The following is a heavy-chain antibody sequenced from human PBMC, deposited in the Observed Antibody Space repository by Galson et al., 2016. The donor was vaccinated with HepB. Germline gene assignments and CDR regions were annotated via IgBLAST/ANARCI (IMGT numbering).Heavy chain of an antibody. CDR2: ISSGSSYI. V-gene: IGHV3-21*01. CDR3: ARDFLGIVGRYFDL. CDR1: GFTFSSYS. Sequence: SLRLSCAASGFTFSSYSMNWVRQAPGKGLEWVSSISSGSSYIYYADSVKGRFTISRDNAKNSLYLQMNSLRAEDTAVYYCARDFLGIVGRYFDLWGRGTLVTVSS. J-gene: IGHJ2*01. D-gene: IGHD7-27*01.